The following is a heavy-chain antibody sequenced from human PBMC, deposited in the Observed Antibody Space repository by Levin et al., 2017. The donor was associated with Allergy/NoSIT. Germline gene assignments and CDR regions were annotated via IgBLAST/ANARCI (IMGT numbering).Heavy chain of an antibody. V-gene: IGHV3-33*01. Sequence: PGGSLRLSCAASGFTFSSYGMHWVRQAPGKGLEWVAVIWYDGSNKYYADSVKGRFTISRDNSKNTLYLQMNSLRAEDTAVYYCARRNCSGGSCYSYYYYYMDVWGKGTTVTVSS. J-gene: IGHJ6*03. CDR3: ARRNCSGGSCYSYYYYYMDV. CDR1: GFTFSSYG. CDR2: IWYDGSNK. D-gene: IGHD2-15*01.